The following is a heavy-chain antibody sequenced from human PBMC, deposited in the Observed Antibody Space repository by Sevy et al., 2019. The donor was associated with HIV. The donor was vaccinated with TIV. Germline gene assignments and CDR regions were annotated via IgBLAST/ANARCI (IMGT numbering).Heavy chain of an antibody. J-gene: IGHJ4*02. CDR3: TRQIAAQSIFAY. V-gene: IGHV3-49*04. D-gene: IGHD3-22*01. Sequence: GGSLRLSCTASGFTFGDYCMSWVRQAPGKGLEWVAFLKSDVYGGTVDHAASVRGRFVISRDDSKTIAYLQMNDLKTEDTGAYYCTRQIAAQSIFAYWGQGALVTVSS. CDR2: LKSDVYGGTV. CDR1: GFTFGDYC.